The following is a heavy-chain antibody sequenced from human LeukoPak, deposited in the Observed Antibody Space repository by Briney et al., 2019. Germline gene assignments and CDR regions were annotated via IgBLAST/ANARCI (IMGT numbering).Heavy chain of an antibody. D-gene: IGHD1-26*01. CDR3: ARGPRGGYPQLIVGAPRRFDY. CDR2: INHSGST. J-gene: IGHJ4*02. Sequence: PSETLSLTCAVYGGSFSGYYWSWIRQPPGKGLEWIGEINHSGSTNYNPSLKSRVTISVDTSKNQFSLKLSSVTAADTAVYYCARGPRGGYPQLIVGAPRRFDYWGQGTLVTVSS. CDR1: GGSFSGYY. V-gene: IGHV4-34*01.